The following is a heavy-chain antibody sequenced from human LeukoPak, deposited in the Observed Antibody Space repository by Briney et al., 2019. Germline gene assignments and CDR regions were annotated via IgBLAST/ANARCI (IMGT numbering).Heavy chain of an antibody. CDR1: GFNFSPYW. D-gene: IGHD3-10*01. V-gene: IGHV3-74*01. CDR2: INIDGSGT. J-gene: IGHJ6*03. CDR3: AAALRGRLYYLDV. Sequence: GGSLRLSCAASGFNFSPYWMHWVRQPPGKGLVWASRINIDGSGTTYADSVKGRFTISRDNAKNTLYLEMNSLRSEDTAVYYCAAALRGRLYYLDVWGKGTKVTVSS.